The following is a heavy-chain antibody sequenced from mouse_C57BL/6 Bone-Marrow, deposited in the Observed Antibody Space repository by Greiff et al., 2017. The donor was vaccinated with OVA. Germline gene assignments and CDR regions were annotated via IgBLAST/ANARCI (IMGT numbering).Heavy chain of an antibody. CDR2: IYPGSGST. J-gene: IGHJ3*01. Sequence: QVQLQQPGAELVKPGASVKMSCKASGYTFTSYWITWVKQRPGQGLEWIGDIYPGSGSTNYNEKFKSKATLTVETSSSTAYMQLSSLTSEDSAVYYCARNDYDAFAYWGQGTLVTVSA. V-gene: IGHV1-55*01. CDR3: ARNDYDAFAY. CDR1: GYTFTSYW. D-gene: IGHD2-4*01.